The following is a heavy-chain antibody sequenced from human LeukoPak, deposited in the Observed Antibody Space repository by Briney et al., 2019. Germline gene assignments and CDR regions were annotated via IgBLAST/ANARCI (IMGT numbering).Heavy chain of an antibody. J-gene: IGHJ4*02. D-gene: IGHD6-6*01. CDR1: GFSFSGHW. CDR3: ARGPNSNWSGLDF. V-gene: IGHV3-74*01. CDR2: ISPTGSTT. Sequence: VGSLRLSCIASGFSFSGHWMHWARQLPGEGLVWVSRISPTGSTTSYADSVKGRFTVSRDNAKNTLYLQVNNLRAEDTAVYYCARGPNSNWSGLDFWGQGTLLTVSS.